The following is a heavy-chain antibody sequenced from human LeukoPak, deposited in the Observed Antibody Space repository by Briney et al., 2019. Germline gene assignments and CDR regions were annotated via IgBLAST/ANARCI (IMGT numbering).Heavy chain of an antibody. CDR1: GFTFSSYA. CDR2: ISYDGSNK. J-gene: IGHJ4*02. D-gene: IGHD6-25*01. CDR3: AKGPISIAAANYYFDY. V-gene: IGHV3-30-3*01. Sequence: RTGGSLRLSCAASGFTFSSYAMHWVRQAPGKGLEWVAVISYDGSNKYYADSVKGRFTISRDNSKNTLYLQMNSLRAEDTAVYYCAKGPISIAAANYYFDYWGQGTLVTVSS.